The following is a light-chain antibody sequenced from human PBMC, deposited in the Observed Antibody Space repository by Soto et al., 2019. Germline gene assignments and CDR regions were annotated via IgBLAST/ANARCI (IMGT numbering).Light chain of an antibody. CDR2: DVS. CDR3: SSYTSSSTQVV. J-gene: IGLJ2*01. CDR1: SSDGGGYNY. Sequence: QSALTQPASVSGSPGQSITISCTGTSSDGGGYNYVSWYQQHPGKAPKLMIYDVSNRPSGVSNRFSGSKSGNTASLTISGLQAEDEADYYCSSYTSSSTQVVFGGGTKLTVL. V-gene: IGLV2-14*01.